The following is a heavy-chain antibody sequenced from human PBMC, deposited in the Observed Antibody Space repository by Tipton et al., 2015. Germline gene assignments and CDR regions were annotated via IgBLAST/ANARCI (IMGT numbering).Heavy chain of an antibody. V-gene: IGHV4-59*02. Sequence: LRLSCTVSGGSVSGYWWSWVRQPPGKGLEWVGYISNTGGSNFNPSLKSRLTMSVDTSKNQVSLKLSSVTIADTAVYFCARGSAARPGHWGQGTLVTVSS. J-gene: IGHJ4*02. CDR2: ISNTGGS. CDR1: GGSVSGYW. D-gene: IGHD6-6*01. CDR3: ARGSAARPGH.